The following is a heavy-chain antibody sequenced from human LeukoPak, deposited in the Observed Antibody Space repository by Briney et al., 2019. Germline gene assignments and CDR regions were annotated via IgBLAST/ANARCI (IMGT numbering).Heavy chain of an antibody. J-gene: IGHJ4*02. V-gene: IGHV3-7*01. CDR3: ARDVLIAVATDDY. CDR1: GFTFSSYW. CDR2: IKQDGSEK. D-gene: IGHD6-19*01. Sequence: PGGSLRLSCAASGFTFSSYWMSWVRQAPGKGLEWVANIKQDGSEKYYVDSVKGRFTISRDNAKNSLYLQMNSLRAEDTAVYYCARDVLIAVATDDYWGQGTLVTVSS.